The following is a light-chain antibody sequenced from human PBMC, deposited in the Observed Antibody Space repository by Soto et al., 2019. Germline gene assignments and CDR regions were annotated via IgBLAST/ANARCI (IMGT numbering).Light chain of an antibody. CDR2: VGTGGIVG. CDR3: GADHGSGSNFVYV. CDR1: SGYSNYK. V-gene: IGLV9-49*01. J-gene: IGLJ1*01. Sequence: QSVLTQPPSASASLGASVTLTCTLSSGYSNYKVDWYQQRQGKGPRFVMRVGTGGIVGSKGEGIPDRFSVLGSGLNRYLTIKNIQEEDESDYHCGADHGSGSNFVYVFGTGTKVTVL.